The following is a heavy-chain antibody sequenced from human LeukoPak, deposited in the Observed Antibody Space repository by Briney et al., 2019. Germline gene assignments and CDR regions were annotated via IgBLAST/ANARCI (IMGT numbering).Heavy chain of an antibody. D-gene: IGHD3-22*01. Sequence: PSETLSLTCTVSGGSISSSSYYWGWIRQPPGKGLEWIGSIYYSGSTYYNPSLKSRVTISVDTSKNQFSLKLSSVTAADTAVYYCARSPYYDGAFDIWGQGTMVTVSS. CDR2: IYYSGST. CDR1: GGSISSSSYY. V-gene: IGHV4-39*07. CDR3: ARSPYYDGAFDI. J-gene: IGHJ3*02.